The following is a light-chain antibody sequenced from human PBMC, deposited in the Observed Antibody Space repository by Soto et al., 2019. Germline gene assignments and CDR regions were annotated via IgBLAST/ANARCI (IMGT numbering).Light chain of an antibody. Sequence: QAVVTQPPSASGTPGQRVTIACSGSSSNIGSNTVNWYQQLPGTAPKLIIYSNNQRPSGVPDRFSGSKSGTSASLAISGLQSGDAADYYCEAWDDSLNGYVFGTGTKLTVL. CDR2: SNN. CDR1: SSNIGSNT. J-gene: IGLJ1*01. CDR3: EAWDDSLNGYV. V-gene: IGLV1-44*01.